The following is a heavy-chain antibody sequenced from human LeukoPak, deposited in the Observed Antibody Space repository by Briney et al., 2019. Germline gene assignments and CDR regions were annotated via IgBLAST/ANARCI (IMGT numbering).Heavy chain of an antibody. CDR3: TRDVHEWSSWYFMDV. D-gene: IGHD6-13*01. V-gene: IGHV3-49*03. Sequence: GGSLRLSCTASGFTFGDYAMSWFRQAPGKGLEWVGFIRSKAYGGTTEYAASVKGRFTISRDDSKSIAYLQMNSLKTEDTAVYYCTRDVHEWSSWYFMDVWGQGTTVTVSS. CDR2: IRSKAYGGTT. CDR1: GFTFGDYA. J-gene: IGHJ6*02.